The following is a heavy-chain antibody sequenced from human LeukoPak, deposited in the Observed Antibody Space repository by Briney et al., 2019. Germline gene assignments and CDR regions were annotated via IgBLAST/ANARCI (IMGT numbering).Heavy chain of an antibody. Sequence: QVQLVESGGGVVQPGRSLRLSCAASGFTFSSYAMHWVRQAPGKGLEWVAVISYDGSNKYYADSVKGRFTIPRDNSKNTLYLQMNSLRAEDTAVYYCARGVTWIQLWEIDYWGQGTLVTVSS. V-gene: IGHV3-30*04. CDR1: GFTFSSYA. D-gene: IGHD5-18*01. CDR3: ARGVTWIQLWEIDY. J-gene: IGHJ4*02. CDR2: ISYDGSNK.